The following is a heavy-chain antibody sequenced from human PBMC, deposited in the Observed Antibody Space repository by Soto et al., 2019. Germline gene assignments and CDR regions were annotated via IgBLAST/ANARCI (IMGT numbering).Heavy chain of an antibody. Sequence: QVPLVQSGAEVKKPGASVRVSCKASGYTFSGYDINWVRQATGQGLEWMGWVSPDSGSTGYAGIFQGRVTMTWDRSTTTAYMDLSSLTSEDSAAYYCARATELRYVEWSVYRGGNYAMDVWGQGTTVTVSS. CDR2: VSPDSGST. CDR1: GYTFSGYD. V-gene: IGHV1-8*01. J-gene: IGHJ6*02. D-gene: IGHD3-3*01. CDR3: ARATELRYVEWSVYRGGNYAMDV.